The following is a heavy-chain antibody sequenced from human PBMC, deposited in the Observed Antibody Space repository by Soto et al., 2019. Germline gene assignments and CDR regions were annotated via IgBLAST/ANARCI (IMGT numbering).Heavy chain of an antibody. CDR3: ARDAFGAVAGTDYYYGMDV. Sequence: GGSLRLSCAASEFTFSSYATHWFRQAPGKGLEWVAVISYDGSNKYYADSVKGRFTISRDNSKNTLYLQMNSLRAEDTAVYYCARDAFGAVAGTDYYYGMDVWGQGTTVTVSS. D-gene: IGHD6-19*01. CDR1: EFTFSSYA. J-gene: IGHJ6*02. V-gene: IGHV3-30-3*01. CDR2: ISYDGSNK.